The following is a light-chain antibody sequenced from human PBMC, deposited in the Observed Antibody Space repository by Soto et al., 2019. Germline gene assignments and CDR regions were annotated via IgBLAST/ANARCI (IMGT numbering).Light chain of an antibody. CDR1: SSDVGGYNY. V-gene: IGLV2-11*01. Sequence: QSVLTQPRSVSGSPGQSVTISCTGTSSDVGGYNYVSWYQQHPGKAPKLMIYDVSKRPSGVPDRFSGSKSGNTASLTISGLQAEDEADYYCCSYGGGRTPLGFGGGTKLTVL. J-gene: IGLJ2*01. CDR3: CSYGGGRTPLG. CDR2: DVS.